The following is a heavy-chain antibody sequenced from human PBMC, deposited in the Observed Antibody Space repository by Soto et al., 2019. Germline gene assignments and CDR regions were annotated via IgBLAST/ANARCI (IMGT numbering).Heavy chain of an antibody. CDR1: GDSISSYY. CDR2: IYYSGTS. J-gene: IGHJ4*02. Sequence: PSETLSLTCTVSGDSISSYYWSWIRQPPGKGLEWIGYIYYSGTSKYNPSLKSRVTMSVDTSKSQFSLKLKSVTGADTAVYYCASGYNDSSGYQYYLDYWGQGSLVTVSS. CDR3: ASGYNDSSGYQYYLDY. D-gene: IGHD3-22*01. V-gene: IGHV4-59*01.